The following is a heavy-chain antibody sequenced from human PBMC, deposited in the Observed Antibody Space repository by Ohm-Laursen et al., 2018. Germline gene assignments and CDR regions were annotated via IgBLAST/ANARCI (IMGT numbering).Heavy chain of an antibody. J-gene: IGHJ4*02. CDR2: ISGSGSST. Sequence: GSLRLSCAASGFTFGDYAMSWVRQAPGKGLEWVSAISGSGSSTYYADSVKGRFTISRDNSKNTLYLQMNSLRAEDTALYYCAKDYQGIAVAGTSDYWGQGTLVTVSS. CDR1: GFTFGDYA. V-gene: IGHV3-23*01. CDR3: AKDYQGIAVAGTSDY. D-gene: IGHD6-19*01.